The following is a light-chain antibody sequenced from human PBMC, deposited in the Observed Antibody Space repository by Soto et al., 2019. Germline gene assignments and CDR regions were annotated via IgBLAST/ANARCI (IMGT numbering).Light chain of an antibody. CDR1: SSNIGSNT. J-gene: IGLJ2*01. Sequence: QSVLTQPPSASGTPGQRVTISCSGSSSNIGSNTVNWYQQLPGTAPKLLIYSNNQRPSGVPDRFSGSKSGTSASLAISGLQSEDEADYYCCSYAGGYFFEVIFGGGTKVTVL. CDR2: SNN. V-gene: IGLV1-44*01. CDR3: CSYAGGYFFEVI.